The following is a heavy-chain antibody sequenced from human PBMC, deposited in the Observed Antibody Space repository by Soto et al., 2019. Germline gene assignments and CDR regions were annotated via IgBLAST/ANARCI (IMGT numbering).Heavy chain of an antibody. V-gene: IGHV1-69*06. J-gene: IGHJ6*02. Sequence: SGKVCCKASGGTCSSYAISWVLQAPGQGLEWMGGIIPIFGTANYAQKFQGRVTITADKSTSTAYMELSSLRSEDTAVYYCASGGFTIFGVETYYYYGMDVWGQGTTVTVSS. CDR3: ASGGFTIFGVETYYYYGMDV. D-gene: IGHD3-3*01. CDR1: GGTCSSYA. CDR2: IIPIFGTA.